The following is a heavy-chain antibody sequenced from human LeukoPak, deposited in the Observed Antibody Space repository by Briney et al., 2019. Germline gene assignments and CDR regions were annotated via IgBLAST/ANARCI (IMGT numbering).Heavy chain of an antibody. Sequence: ASVKVSCKASGYTFNDYYMHWVRQAPGQGLEWMGIINPTGGSTSYAQKFQGRVTMTRDTSTSTVYMELSSLRSEDTAVYYCARAGASYCGGDCHLEYWGQGTLVTVSS. CDR3: ARAGASYCGGDCHLEY. D-gene: IGHD2-21*02. CDR2: INPTGGST. CDR1: GYTFNDYY. J-gene: IGHJ4*02. V-gene: IGHV1-46*02.